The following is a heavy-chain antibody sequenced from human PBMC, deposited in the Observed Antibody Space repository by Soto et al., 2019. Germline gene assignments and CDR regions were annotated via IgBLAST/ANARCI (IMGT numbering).Heavy chain of an antibody. CDR2: ISGNGRII. V-gene: IGHV3-11*01. CDR3: ARDFDADSRTDFDY. CDR1: GFIFSDYY. Sequence: QVLLVESGGGLVKPGGSLRLSCATSGFIFSDYYMHWIRQAPGKGLEWISYISGNGRIIQYADSAKGRFTISRDNDQNSLYLQMNSVRAADTALYFCARDFDADSRTDFDYWGQGALVTVSA. J-gene: IGHJ4*02.